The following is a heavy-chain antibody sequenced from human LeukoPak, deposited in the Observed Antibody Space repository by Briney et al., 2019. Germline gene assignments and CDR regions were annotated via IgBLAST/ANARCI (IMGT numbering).Heavy chain of an antibody. CDR3: ARRPYYYDSSGYYYFDY. Sequence: GGSLRLSCAASGFTFSSYWMSWVRQAPGKGLEWVANIKQDGSEKYYVDSVKGRFTISRDNAKNSLYLQMNSLRAEDTAVYYRARRPYYYDSSGYYYFDYWGQGTLVTVSS. V-gene: IGHV3-7*01. CDR2: IKQDGSEK. J-gene: IGHJ4*02. D-gene: IGHD3-22*01. CDR1: GFTFSSYW.